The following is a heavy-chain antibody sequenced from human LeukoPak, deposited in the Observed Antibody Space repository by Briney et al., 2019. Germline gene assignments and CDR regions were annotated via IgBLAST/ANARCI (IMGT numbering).Heavy chain of an antibody. D-gene: IGHD2/OR15-2a*01. CDR3: ARSGRLAFYQV. CDR1: GFTFSNYG. J-gene: IGHJ1*01. CDR2: ISTDGRTT. Sequence: GGSLRLSCPASGFTFSNYGMHLVSQAPGEGLEYVSAISTDGRTTYYANSVKGRFTISRGNSKNTLYLQMGSLRAEDMAVYYCARSGRLAFYQVWGRDT. V-gene: IGHV3-64*01.